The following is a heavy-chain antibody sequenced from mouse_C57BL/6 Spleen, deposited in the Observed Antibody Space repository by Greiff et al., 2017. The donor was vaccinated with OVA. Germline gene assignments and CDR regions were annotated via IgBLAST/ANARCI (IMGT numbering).Heavy chain of an antibody. Sequence: EVKVVESEGGLVQPGSSMKLSCTASGFTFSDYYMAWVRQVPEKGLEWVANINYDGSSTYYLDSLKSRFIISRDNAKNILYLQMSSLKSEDTATYYGARVYGNYVRYFDYWGQGTTLTVSS. D-gene: IGHD2-10*02. CDR2: INYDGSST. CDR3: ARVYGNYVRYFDY. J-gene: IGHJ2*01. CDR1: GFTFSDYY. V-gene: IGHV5-16*01.